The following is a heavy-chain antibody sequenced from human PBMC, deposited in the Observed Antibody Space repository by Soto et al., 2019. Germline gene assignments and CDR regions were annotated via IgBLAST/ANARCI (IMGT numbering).Heavy chain of an antibody. D-gene: IGHD1-26*01. V-gene: IGHV3-66*01. CDR2: IYSGGST. J-gene: IGHJ4*02. CDR1: GFTVSTNY. Sequence: GGSLRLSCAASGFTVSTNYMTWVRQAPGKGLEWVSVIYSGGSTYYADSVKGRFTISRDNSKNTLYFQMNSLRAEDTAVYYCVKERGTYSPFDYWGQGTLVTVSS. CDR3: VKERGTYSPFDY.